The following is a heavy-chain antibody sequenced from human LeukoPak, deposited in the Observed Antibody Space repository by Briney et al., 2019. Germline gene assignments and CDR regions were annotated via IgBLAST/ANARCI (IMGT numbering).Heavy chain of an antibody. J-gene: IGHJ6*04. D-gene: IGHD3-3*01. CDR3: AKDSRYDFWSGYYPDV. CDR1: GFTFSSYA. V-gene: IGHV3-23*01. CDR2: ISGSGGST. Sequence: PGGSLRLSCAASGFTFSSYAMSWVRQAPGKGLEWVSAISGSGGSTYYADSVKGRFTISRDNSKNTLYLQMNSLRAEDTAVYYCAKDSRYDFWSGYYPDVWGKGTTVTVSS.